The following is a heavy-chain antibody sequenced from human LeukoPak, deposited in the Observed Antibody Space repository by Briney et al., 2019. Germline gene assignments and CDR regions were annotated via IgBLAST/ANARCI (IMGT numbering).Heavy chain of an antibody. CDR1: GFTFSSYS. V-gene: IGHV3-21*01. D-gene: IGHD6-13*01. CDR3: ARVAAAGKGGSFGY. J-gene: IGHJ4*02. Sequence: GGSLRLSCAASGFTFSSYSMNWVRQAPGKGLEWVSSISSSGNYIYYADSVKGRFTISRDNAKNSLYLQMNSLRAEDTAVYYCARVAAAGKGGSFGYWGQGTLVTVSS. CDR2: ISSSGNYI.